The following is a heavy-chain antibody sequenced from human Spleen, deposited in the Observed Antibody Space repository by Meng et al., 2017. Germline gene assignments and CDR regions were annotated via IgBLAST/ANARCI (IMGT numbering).Heavy chain of an antibody. J-gene: IGHJ4*02. CDR1: GYTFTGYY. V-gene: IGHV1-2*06. Sequence: ASVKVSCKASGYTFTGYYMHWVRQAPGQGLEWMGRINPNSGGTNYAQKFQGRVTMTRDTYISTAYMELSRVRSDDTAVYYCARVKGRGIAYYYDSSGYKPGGEYYFDYWGQGTLVTVSS. D-gene: IGHD3-22*01. CDR3: ARVKGRGIAYYYDSSGYKPGGEYYFDY. CDR2: INPNSGGT.